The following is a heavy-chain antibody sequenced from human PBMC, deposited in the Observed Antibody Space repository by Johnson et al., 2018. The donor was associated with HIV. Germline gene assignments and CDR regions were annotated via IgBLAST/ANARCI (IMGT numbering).Heavy chain of an antibody. Sequence: VQLVESGGVVVQPGGSLRLSCAGSGLTFHDYGMHWVRQPPGKGLEWVSLSSRDGATSYYADSVKGRFTISRDNSKSSLYLQMNSLRPEDTGLYYCAKDIASGYTNGGTLDIWGQGTMVTVSS. CDR2: SSRDGATS. V-gene: IGHV3-43D*03. CDR3: AKDIASGYTNGGTLDI. J-gene: IGHJ3*02. CDR1: GLTFHDYG. D-gene: IGHD6-19*01.